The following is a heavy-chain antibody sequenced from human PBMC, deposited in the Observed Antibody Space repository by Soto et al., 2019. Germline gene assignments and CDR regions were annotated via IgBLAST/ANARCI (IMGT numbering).Heavy chain of an antibody. CDR2: INAGNGNT. CDR1: GYTFTSYA. Sequence: GASVKVSCKASGYTFTSYAMHWVRQAPGQRLEWMGWINAGNGNTKYSQKFQGRVTITRDTSASTAYMELSSLRSEDTAVYYCARAPYPHLIIGYFDYWGQGTLVTVSS. D-gene: IGHD3-16*01. V-gene: IGHV1-3*01. CDR3: ARAPYPHLIIGYFDY. J-gene: IGHJ4*02.